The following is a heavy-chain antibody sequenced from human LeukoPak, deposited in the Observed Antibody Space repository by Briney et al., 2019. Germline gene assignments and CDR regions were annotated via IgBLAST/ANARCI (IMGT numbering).Heavy chain of an antibody. CDR1: GGTFSSYA. CDR2: IIPIFGIA. CDR3: ARGERWNSGSHFDY. Sequence: SVKVSCKASGGTFSSYAISWVRQAPGQGLEWMGGIIPIFGIANYAQKFQGRVTITADKSTSTAYMELSSLRSEDTAVYYCARGERWNSGSHFDYWGQGTLVTVSS. V-gene: IGHV1-69*10. J-gene: IGHJ4*02. D-gene: IGHD1-26*01.